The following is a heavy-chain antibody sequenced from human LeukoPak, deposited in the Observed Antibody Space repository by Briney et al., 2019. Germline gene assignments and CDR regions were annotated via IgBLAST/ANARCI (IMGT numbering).Heavy chain of an antibody. CDR1: GCTISSSSYY. D-gene: IGHD3-22*01. CDR3: ARRDYYDSSGPDPVY. J-gene: IGHJ4*02. V-gene: IGHV4-39*01. Sequence: TSETLSLTCTVSGCTISSSSYYWGRIRQPPGKGLEWIGSIYYSGSTYYNPSLKSRVTISVDTSKNQFSLKLSSVTAADTAVYYCARRDYYDSSGPDPVYWGQGTLVTVSS. CDR2: IYYSGST.